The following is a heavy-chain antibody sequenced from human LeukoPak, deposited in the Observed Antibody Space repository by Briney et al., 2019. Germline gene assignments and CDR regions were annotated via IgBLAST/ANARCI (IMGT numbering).Heavy chain of an antibody. CDR2: IYYSGST. Sequence: PSETLSLTCTVSGGSISSYYWSWIRQPPGKGLEWIGYIYYSGSTNYTPSLKSRVTISVDTSKNQFSLKLSSVTAADTAVYYCARGNQADFDYWGQGTLVTVSS. D-gene: IGHD1-14*01. J-gene: IGHJ4*02. V-gene: IGHV4-59*12. CDR1: GGSISSYY. CDR3: ARGNQADFDY.